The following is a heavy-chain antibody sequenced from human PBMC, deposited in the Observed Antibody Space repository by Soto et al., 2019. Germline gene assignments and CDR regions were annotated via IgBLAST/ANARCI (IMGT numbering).Heavy chain of an antibody. CDR1: GISITSPY. Sequence: SETLSLTCTVSGISITSPYWNWFRQSPGKGLEWIGQISDRGDINYNPPLESRVAISTDTSKNQVSLTLTAVNAAAPAVYFCGRGRHWFGPWGQGTLVTVSS. CDR3: GRGRHWFGP. V-gene: IGHV4-59*08. CDR2: ISDRGDI. J-gene: IGHJ5*02.